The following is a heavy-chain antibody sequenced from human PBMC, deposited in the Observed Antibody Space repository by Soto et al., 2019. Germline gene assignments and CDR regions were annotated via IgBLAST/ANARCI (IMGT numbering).Heavy chain of an antibody. CDR1: GFSFSTYG. CDR3: AKEVVVVPAAVYGYYFYYGLDV. V-gene: IGHV3-30*18. CDR2: ISFDGSDK. J-gene: IGHJ6*02. D-gene: IGHD2-2*01. Sequence: GGSLRLSCAASGFSFSTYGMHWVRQAPGKGLEWVAVISFDGSDKYYTDSVKGRFTISRDNSKDTLYLQMNILRAEDTAVYYCAKEVVVVPAAVYGYYFYYGLDVWGQGTTVTVSS.